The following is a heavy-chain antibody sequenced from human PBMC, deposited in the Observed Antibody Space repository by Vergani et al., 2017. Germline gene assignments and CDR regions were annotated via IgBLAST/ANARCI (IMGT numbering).Heavy chain of an antibody. Sequence: QLQLQESGSGLVKPSQTLSLTCAVSGDSITNGGLSWNWIRQPPGKGPEWSGYIFPSGNSDYNPSLKNRVSISLDKSKNQFSLWVNSVTAADTAVYFCARASLRALVGYYYYMDVWGKGKTVVVSS. J-gene: IGHJ6*03. D-gene: IGHD3-16*02. V-gene: IGHV4-30-2*01. CDR1: GDSITNGGLS. CDR2: IFPSGNS. CDR3: ARASLRALVGYYYYMDV.